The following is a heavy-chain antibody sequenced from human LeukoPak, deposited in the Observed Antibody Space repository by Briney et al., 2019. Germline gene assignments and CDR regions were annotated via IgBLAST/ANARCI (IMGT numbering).Heavy chain of an antibody. CDR2: INPNSGGT. D-gene: IGHD6-13*01. CDR3: AREIAAAGRSLGAFDI. CDR1: GYTFTGYY. V-gene: IGHV1-2*02. Sequence: GASVKVSCKASGYTFTGYYMHWVRQAPGQGLEWMGWINPNSGGTNYAQKFQGRVTMTRDTFISTAYMELSRLRSDDTAVYYCAREIAAAGRSLGAFDIWGQGTMVTVSS. J-gene: IGHJ3*02.